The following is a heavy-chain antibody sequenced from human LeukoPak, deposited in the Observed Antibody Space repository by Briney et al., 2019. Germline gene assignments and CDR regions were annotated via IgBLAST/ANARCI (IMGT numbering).Heavy chain of an antibody. Sequence: GGSLRLSCAASGFTSSAMHWVRQARGTGVEGVAVISYDENNKYYADSARGRFTVSRDNTNNTLYLHMNSLRPEDTAVYYCAEISTSTNCCLEGSQHWGQGTLVTVSS. CDR1: GFTSSA. J-gene: IGHJ1*01. V-gene: IGHV3-30-3*01. CDR2: ISYDENNK. D-gene: IGHD2-2*01. CDR3: AEISTSTNCCLEGSQH.